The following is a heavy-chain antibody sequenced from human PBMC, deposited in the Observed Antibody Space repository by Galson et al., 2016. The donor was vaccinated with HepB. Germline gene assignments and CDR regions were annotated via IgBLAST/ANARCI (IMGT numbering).Heavy chain of an antibody. Sequence: CAISGDSVTNDDTIWNWIRQSPSRGREWLGRTYYRSQWFNEYGVSVKSRITINSDTSRNQISPQLDSVTPDDTAAYFCTRGYMHTGMNVWGQGTTVTVSS. V-gene: IGHV6-1*01. J-gene: IGHJ6*02. CDR1: GDSVTNDDTI. D-gene: IGHD5-18*01. CDR2: TYYRSQWFN. CDR3: TRGYMHTGMNV.